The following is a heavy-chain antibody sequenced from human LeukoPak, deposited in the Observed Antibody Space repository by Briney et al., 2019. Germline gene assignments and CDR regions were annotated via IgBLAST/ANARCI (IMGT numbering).Heavy chain of an antibody. V-gene: IGHV4-34*01. CDR2: INHSGST. J-gene: IGHJ5*02. D-gene: IGHD3-22*01. CDR3: AREFITMIVGSWFDP. Sequence: SETLSLTCAVYGGSFKGYYWNWIRQPPGKGLEWIGGINHSGSTNYNTSLKSRVTISVDTSKNQFTLKLSSVTAADTAVYYCAREFITMIVGSWFDPWGQGTLVTVSS. CDR1: GGSFKGYY.